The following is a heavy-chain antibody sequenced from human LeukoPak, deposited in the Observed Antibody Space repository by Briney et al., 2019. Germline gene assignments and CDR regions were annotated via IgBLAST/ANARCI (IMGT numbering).Heavy chain of an antibody. D-gene: IGHD2-2*01. CDR1: GGSFSGYY. CDR2: INHSGST. J-gene: IGHJ5*02. V-gene: IGHV4-34*01. Sequence: SETLSLTCAVYGGSFSGYYWSWIRQPPGKGLEWIGEINHSGSTNYNPSLKSRVTISVDTSKNQFSLKLSSVTAADTAVYYCARDWAVPAAISWFDPWGQGTLVTVSS. CDR3: ARDWAVPAAISWFDP.